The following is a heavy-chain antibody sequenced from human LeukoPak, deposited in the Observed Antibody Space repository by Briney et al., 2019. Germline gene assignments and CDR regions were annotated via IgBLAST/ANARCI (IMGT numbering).Heavy chain of an antibody. V-gene: IGHV3-23*01. CDR1: GFTFSSYA. J-gene: IGHJ4*02. CDR2: ISGNGART. CDR3: AREGDIVVVPAAIDY. Sequence: GGSLRLSCAASGFTFSSYAMSWVRPAPGKGLEWVSAISGNGARTYYPDSVRGRFSISRDISKNTLYLQMNSLRVEDTAVYYCAREGDIVVVPAAIDYWGQGTLVTVSS. D-gene: IGHD2-2*01.